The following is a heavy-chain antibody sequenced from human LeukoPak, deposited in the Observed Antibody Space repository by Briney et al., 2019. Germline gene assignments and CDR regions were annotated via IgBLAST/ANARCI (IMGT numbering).Heavy chain of an antibody. CDR2: IYYSGST. CDR1: GGSISSGGYY. Sequence: MASQTLSLTCTVSGGSISSGGYYWSWIRQLPGKGLEWIGYIYYSGSTYYNPSLKSRVTISVDTSKNQFSLKLSSVTAADTAVYYCARVSRPYYDSSGYQVWGQGTLVTVSS. D-gene: IGHD3-22*01. J-gene: IGHJ4*02. V-gene: IGHV4-31*03. CDR3: ARVSRPYYDSSGYQV.